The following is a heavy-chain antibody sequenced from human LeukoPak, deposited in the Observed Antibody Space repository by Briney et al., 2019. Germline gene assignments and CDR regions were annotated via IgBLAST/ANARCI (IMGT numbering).Heavy chain of an antibody. CDR3: ATRRDGYNYFDH. V-gene: IGHV5-51*01. D-gene: IGHD5-24*01. J-gene: IGHJ4*02. Sequence: GESLKISCQGSGYSLTSYWIGWVRRMPGKGLEWMGIIYPGDSDTRYSPSFQDQVTISADKSISTAYLQWSSLKASDTAMYYCATRRDGYNYFDHWGQGTLVTVSS. CDR2: IYPGDSDT. CDR1: GYSLTSYW.